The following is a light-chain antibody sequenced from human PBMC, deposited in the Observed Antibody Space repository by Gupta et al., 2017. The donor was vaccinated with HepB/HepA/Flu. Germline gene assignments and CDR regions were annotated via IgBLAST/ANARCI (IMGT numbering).Light chain of an antibody. CDR3: QQYHNLPT. Sequence: DIQVTQSPSSLSAPVGDRVTITCQASQDIRTSLNWYHQKPGQAPQLLIYDASHLEIGVPSRFIGRGSGTHFTFTISSLQPEDVATYYCQQYHNLPTFGQGTRVEIK. J-gene: IGKJ1*01. V-gene: IGKV1-33*01. CDR2: DAS. CDR1: QDIRTS.